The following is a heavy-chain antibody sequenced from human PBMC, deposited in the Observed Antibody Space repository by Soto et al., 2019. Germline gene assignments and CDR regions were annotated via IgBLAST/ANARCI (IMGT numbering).Heavy chain of an antibody. D-gene: IGHD2-15*01. CDR1: GGSVSSGSYY. Sequence: SETLSLTCTVSGGSVSSGSYYWSWIRQPPGKGLEWIGYIYYSGSTNYNPSLKSRVTISVDTSKNQFSLKLSSVTAADTAVYYCARDRAEVAATVGRMDVWGQGTTVTVSS. CDR3: ARDRAEVAATVGRMDV. J-gene: IGHJ6*02. V-gene: IGHV4-61*01. CDR2: IYYSGST.